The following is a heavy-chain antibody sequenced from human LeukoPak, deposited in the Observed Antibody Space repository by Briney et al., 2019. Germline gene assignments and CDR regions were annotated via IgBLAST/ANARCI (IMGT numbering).Heavy chain of an antibody. J-gene: IGHJ4*02. V-gene: IGHV3-74*01. CDR1: GFSFSDYW. Sequence: PGGSLRLSCAASGFSFSDYWMHWVRQAPGKGLVWVSRINNDGISTVYADSVEGRFTISRDNAKNTVFLQMNSLRAEDTAVYFCVRGGFRTFDYWGQGTLVTVSS. D-gene: IGHD2/OR15-2a*01. CDR2: INNDGIST. CDR3: VRGGFRTFDY.